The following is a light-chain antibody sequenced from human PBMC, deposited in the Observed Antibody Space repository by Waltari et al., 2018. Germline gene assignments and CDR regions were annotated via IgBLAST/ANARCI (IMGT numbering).Light chain of an antibody. CDR1: SREVGGYNY. CDR2: DVS. V-gene: IGLV2-11*01. Sequence: QSALTQPRSVSGSPGQPVTMSCTGTSREVGGYNYGSWYQQHPGKAPKLMIYDVSKRPAGVPDRFSGSKSGNTASLTISGLQAEDEADYYCCSYAGSYTVVFGGGTKLTVL. CDR3: CSYAGSYTVV. J-gene: IGLJ2*01.